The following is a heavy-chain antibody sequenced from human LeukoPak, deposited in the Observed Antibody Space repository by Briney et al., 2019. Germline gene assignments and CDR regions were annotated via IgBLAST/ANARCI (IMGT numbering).Heavy chain of an antibody. D-gene: IGHD6-13*01. CDR1: GFTFSTYW. V-gene: IGHV3-7*01. CDR2: INQDGSAK. Sequence: GSLRLSCAASGFTFSTYWMSWVRQALGKGLEWVANINQDGSAKYYVDFVKGRFTISRDNAKNSLYLQMNSLRAEDTAVYYCARQPFDYWGQGTLVTVSS. J-gene: IGHJ4*02. CDR3: ARQPFDY.